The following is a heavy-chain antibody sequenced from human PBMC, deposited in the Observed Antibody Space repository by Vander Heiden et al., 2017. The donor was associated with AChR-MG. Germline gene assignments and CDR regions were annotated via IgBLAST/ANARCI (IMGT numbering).Heavy chain of an antibody. D-gene: IGHD3-9*01. J-gene: IGHJ5*02. CDR3: ARDHNPYYDILTGYGGPWSSYWFDP. Sequence: QVQLVQSGAEVKKPGASVKVSCKASGYTFTSYAMHWVRQAPGQRLEWMGWINAGNGNTKYSQKFQGRVTITRDTSASTAYMELSSLRSEDTAVYYCARDHNPYYDILTGYGGPWSSYWFDPWGQGTLVTVSS. CDR2: INAGNGNT. CDR1: GYTFTSYA. V-gene: IGHV1-3*01.